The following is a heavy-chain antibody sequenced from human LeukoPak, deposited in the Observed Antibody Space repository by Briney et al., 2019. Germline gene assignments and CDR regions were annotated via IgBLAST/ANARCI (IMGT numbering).Heavy chain of an antibody. CDR3: AREIVLMMSDAASPYFMDV. CDR2: VYSGGAA. CDR1: GASVNDYF. D-gene: IGHD3-16*01. J-gene: IGHJ6*03. Sequence: PSGSLSLTCSVSGASVNDYFWSWIRQAPGRGLEWRGQVYSGGAAEYSPSLKGRVTISLDASTNKVLLSLRSATPADTAVYFCAREIVLMMSDAASPYFMDVWGRGTTVTVAS. V-gene: IGHV4-59*02.